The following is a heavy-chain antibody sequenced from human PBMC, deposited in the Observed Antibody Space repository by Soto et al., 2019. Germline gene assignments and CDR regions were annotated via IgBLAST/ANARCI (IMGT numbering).Heavy chain of an antibody. CDR3: ARRNLEVAFSPWFYP. V-gene: IGHV2-26*01. D-gene: IGHD1-1*01. Sequence: QVTLKESGPVLVKPTETLTLRCTVSGLSITDSEMGVSWIRQPPGQPLEWLAHIDSSGEKSYRTFLKSRLALSKDTAKSQIVLTMTNMDPADTATYYCARRNLEVAFSPWFYPWGQGIPGTVSS. CDR1: GLSITDSEMG. CDR2: IDSSGEK. J-gene: IGHJ5*02.